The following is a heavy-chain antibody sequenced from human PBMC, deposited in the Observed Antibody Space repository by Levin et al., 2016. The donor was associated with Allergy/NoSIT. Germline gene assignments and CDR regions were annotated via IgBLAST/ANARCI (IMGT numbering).Heavy chain of an antibody. J-gene: IGHJ6*02. Sequence: GESLKISCAASGFTFSTSSMNWVRQAPGKGLEWVSSISSSSRYIYYADSVKGRFTISRDNAKNSLYLQMNSLRVEDTAVYYCARPYSSSWPPSAMDVWGQGTTVTVSS. D-gene: IGHD6-13*01. CDR1: GFTFSTSS. CDR2: ISSSSRYI. V-gene: IGHV3-21*01. CDR3: ARPYSSSWPPSAMDV.